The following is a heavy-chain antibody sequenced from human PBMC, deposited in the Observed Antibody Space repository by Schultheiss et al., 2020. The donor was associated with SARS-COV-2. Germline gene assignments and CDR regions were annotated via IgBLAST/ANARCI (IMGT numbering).Heavy chain of an antibody. Sequence: SETLSLTCAVYGGSFSGYYWSWIRQSPGKGLEWIGEINHSGSTNYNPSLKSRVTILVDTSKNQFSLKLSSVTAADTAVYYCARVHTAMVRYYYYMDVWGKGTTVTVSS. D-gene: IGHD5-18*01. J-gene: IGHJ6*03. V-gene: IGHV4-34*01. CDR1: GGSFSGYY. CDR3: ARVHTAMVRYYYYMDV. CDR2: INHSGST.